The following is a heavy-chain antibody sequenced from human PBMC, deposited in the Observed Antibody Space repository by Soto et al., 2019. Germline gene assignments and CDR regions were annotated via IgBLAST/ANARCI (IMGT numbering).Heavy chain of an antibody. CDR2: IYYTGST. J-gene: IGHJ5*02. CDR1: GDSIRSAGHY. V-gene: IGHV4-31*03. CDR3: ARSGASGIIITSKWFDP. Sequence: SETLSLTCTVSGDSIRSAGHYWSWIRQHPGKGLEWIGYIYYTGSTYYNPSLKSRVSISLDTSQNQFSLKLTSVTAADTAVYYCARSGASGIIITSKWFDPWGQGTLVT. D-gene: IGHD1-1*01.